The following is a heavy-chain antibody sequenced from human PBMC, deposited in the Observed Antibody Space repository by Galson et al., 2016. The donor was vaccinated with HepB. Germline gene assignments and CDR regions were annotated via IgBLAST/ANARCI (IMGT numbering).Heavy chain of an antibody. D-gene: IGHD2-15*01. J-gene: IGHJ5*02. CDR3: ASRFRRTAWYSTHGFDP. CDR2: IYYSGST. V-gene: IGHV4-39*01. Sequence: ETLSLTCTVSGGSISSSRYYWAWIRQPPGKGLEWMGSIYYSGSTYYNPSLTSRVTISVDSSKNQFSLKLTSVTVADTAVYYCASRFRRTAWYSTHGFDPWGQGTLVTVSS. CDR1: GGSISSSRYY.